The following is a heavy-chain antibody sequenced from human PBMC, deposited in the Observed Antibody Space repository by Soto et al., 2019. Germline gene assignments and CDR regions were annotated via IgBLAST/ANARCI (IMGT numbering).Heavy chain of an antibody. V-gene: IGHV4-34*01. Sequence: QVQLQQWGAGLLKPSETLFLTCAVYGGFVSSGSYYWSWIRQPPGKGLEWIGEMSHSGGTPFNPSLKSRVAISVDTSKNQFSLKMSSVTAADTALYYCARVERGTATTVVDAFDIWGPGTMVTVSS. CDR1: GGFVSSGSYY. CDR2: MSHSGGT. CDR3: ARVERGTATTVVDAFDI. J-gene: IGHJ3*02. D-gene: IGHD1-1*01.